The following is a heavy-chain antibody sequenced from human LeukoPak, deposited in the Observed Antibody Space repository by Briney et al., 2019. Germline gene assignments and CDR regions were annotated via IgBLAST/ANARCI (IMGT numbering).Heavy chain of an antibody. CDR3: GTVGEYTNEDYFDD. D-gene: IGHD6-6*01. J-gene: IGHJ4*02. CDR2: NYYNGST. V-gene: IGHV4-59*01. Sequence: PSETLSLTCTVSGGSISSYYWSWSRQPPAKGLEWIGYNYYNGSTNYNPSLQSRLTISVDNTKNQFSLRLSSMTAAATALYYCGTVGEYTNEDYFDDWGQGTLVTVSS. CDR1: GGSISSYY.